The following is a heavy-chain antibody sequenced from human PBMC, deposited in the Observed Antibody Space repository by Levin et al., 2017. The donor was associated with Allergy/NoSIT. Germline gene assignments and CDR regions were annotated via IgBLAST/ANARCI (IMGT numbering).Heavy chain of an antibody. CDR3: ARIKTRGIVGAKAY. V-gene: IGHV1-2*02. D-gene: IGHD1-26*01. CDR1: GYTFTGYY. J-gene: IGHJ4*02. CDR2: INPNSGGT. Sequence: GASVKVSCKASGYTFTGYYMHWVRQAPGQGLEWMGWINPNSGGTNYAQKFQGRVTMTRDTSISTAYMELSRLRSDDTAVYYCARIKTRGIVGAKAYWGQGTLVTVSS.